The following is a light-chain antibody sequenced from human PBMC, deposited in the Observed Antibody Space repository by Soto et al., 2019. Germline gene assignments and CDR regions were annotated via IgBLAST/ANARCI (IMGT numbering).Light chain of an antibody. V-gene: IGKV1-5*01. Sequence: DIQMTQSPSTLSASVGDRVAITCRASQSISQWVAWNQQKPGRAPELLIYDASKLKSGVPSRFSGSGSGTEFSLTITSLQPDDSAMYYCQQYNGYSWTFGRGTKVEIK. J-gene: IGKJ1*01. CDR1: QSISQW. CDR2: DAS. CDR3: QQYNGYSWT.